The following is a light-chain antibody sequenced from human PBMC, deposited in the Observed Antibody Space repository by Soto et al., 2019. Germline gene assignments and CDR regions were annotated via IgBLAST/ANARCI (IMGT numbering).Light chain of an antibody. Sequence: EIVLTQSPGTLSLSPGERATLSCRASQSVSSSYLAWYQQKPGQAPRLLIYGASRRATGIPDRFSGSGSGSDFTLTISRLEPEDFAVYYCRQYGTFGQGTKVDI. CDR3: RQYGT. J-gene: IGKJ1*01. V-gene: IGKV3-20*01. CDR2: GAS. CDR1: QSVSSSY.